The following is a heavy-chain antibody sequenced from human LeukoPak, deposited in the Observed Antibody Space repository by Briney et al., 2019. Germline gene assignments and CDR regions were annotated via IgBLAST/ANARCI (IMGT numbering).Heavy chain of an antibody. CDR3: ARVGSGSYWRYFDY. V-gene: IGHV1-18*01. D-gene: IGHD1-26*01. J-gene: IGHJ4*02. Sequence: ASVTVSCKASGYTFTSYGISWVRQAPGQGLEWMGWISAYNGNTDYAQKLQGRVTMTTDTSTSTAYMELRSLRSHDTAVYYCARVGSGSYWRYFDYWGQGTLVTVSS. CDR1: GYTFTSYG. CDR2: ISAYNGNT.